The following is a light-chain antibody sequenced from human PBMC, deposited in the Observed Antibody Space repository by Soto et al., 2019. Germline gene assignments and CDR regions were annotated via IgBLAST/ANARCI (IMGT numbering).Light chain of an antibody. J-gene: IGKJ3*01. CDR3: QQYNSYPC. Sequence: DLQMTQSPSTLSASVGDRVTITCRASQSISSWLAWYQQKPGKAPKLLIYDASSLESGVPSRFSGSGSGTEFTLTISSLQPDDFATYYCQQYNSYPCFGPGTKVDIK. CDR2: DAS. CDR1: QSISSW. V-gene: IGKV1-5*01.